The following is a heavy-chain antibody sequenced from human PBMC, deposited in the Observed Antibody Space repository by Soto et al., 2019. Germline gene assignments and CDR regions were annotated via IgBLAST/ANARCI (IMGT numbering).Heavy chain of an antibody. CDR1: GFTFSSYR. V-gene: IGHV3-30*03. J-gene: IGHJ3*02. CDR3: ATNIVLMVYPPFEAFDI. D-gene: IGHD2-8*01. Sequence: PGGSLRLSCAASGFTFSSYRMHRARQAPGKGLEWLAVISYDGSNKYYADSVKGRFTISRDNSKNTLYLQMNSLRAEDTAVYYCATNIVLMVYPPFEAFDIWGQGTMVTVS. CDR2: ISYDGSNK.